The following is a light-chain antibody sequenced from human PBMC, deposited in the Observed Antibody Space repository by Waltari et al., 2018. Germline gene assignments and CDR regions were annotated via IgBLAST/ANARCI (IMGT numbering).Light chain of an antibody. Sequence: VLTQSPGTLPLSPGERATLSCRASQSRKRTRLVWYQQKSGQAPRPLIYGGSSRAAGAPDRFSGSGSGTDVTLTISRLEPEDSAVYYCQQYESSVMDTFGQGTKVEIK. J-gene: IGKJ2*01. V-gene: IGKV3-20*01. CDR1: QSRKRTR. CDR3: QQYESSVMDT. CDR2: GGS.